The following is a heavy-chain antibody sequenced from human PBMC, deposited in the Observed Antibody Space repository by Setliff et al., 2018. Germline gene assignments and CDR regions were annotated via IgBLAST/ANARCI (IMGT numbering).Heavy chain of an antibody. CDR1: GVSFSDYY. D-gene: IGHD3-3*01. CDR3: RYWSGYYNNDY. J-gene: IGHJ4*02. Sequence: PSETLSLTCTVYGVSFSDYYWGWVRQSPGKGLDWIGEINHSGTTNYDPSLEGRISISVDTSKRQFSLKLSSVTAADMAVYYCRYWSGYYNNDYWGQGTLVTVSS. V-gene: IGHV4-34*01. CDR2: INHSGTT.